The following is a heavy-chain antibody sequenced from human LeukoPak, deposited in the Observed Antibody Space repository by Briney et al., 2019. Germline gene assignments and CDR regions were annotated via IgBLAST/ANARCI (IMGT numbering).Heavy chain of an antibody. J-gene: IGHJ4*02. Sequence: ASVKVSCKVSGYTLTELSMHWVRQAPGKGLEWMGGFDPEDGETIYAQKFQGRVTMTEDTSTDTAYMELNSLRAEDTAVYYCARAPRRFRGIIITPLYYFDYWGQGTLVTVSS. CDR3: ARAPRRFRGIIITPLYYFDY. CDR1: GYTLTELS. CDR2: FDPEDGET. V-gene: IGHV1-24*01. D-gene: IGHD3-10*01.